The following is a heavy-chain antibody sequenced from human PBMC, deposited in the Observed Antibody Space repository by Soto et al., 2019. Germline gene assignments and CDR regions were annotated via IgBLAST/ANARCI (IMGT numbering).Heavy chain of an antibody. D-gene: IGHD1-1*01. J-gene: IGHJ4*02. CDR3: ATGLQLSFLPDY. V-gene: IGHV3-74*03. Sequence: EVQLVESGGGLVQPGGSLRLSCTASGLTFGSYWMHWVRQAPGKGLVWVSRVSPDGSTTTYADSVKGRFTTSRDNAKHTLYLEMHCLRPAETAVSCCATGLQLSFLPDYWGQGSLVTVSS. CDR2: VSPDGSTT. CDR1: GLTFGSYW.